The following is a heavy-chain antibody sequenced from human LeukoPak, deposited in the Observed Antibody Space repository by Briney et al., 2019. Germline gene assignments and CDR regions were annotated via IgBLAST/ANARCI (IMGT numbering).Heavy chain of an antibody. CDR3: ARLAVTTAY. D-gene: IGHD4-17*01. V-gene: IGHV4-39*01. CDR2: IYYSGST. CDR1: GFTFSSYA. Sequence: GSLRLSCAVSGFTFSSYAMSWVRQPPGKGLEWIGSIYYSGSTYYNPSLKSRVTISVDTSKNQFSLKLSSVTAADTAVYYCARLAVTTAYWGQGTLVTVSS. J-gene: IGHJ4*02.